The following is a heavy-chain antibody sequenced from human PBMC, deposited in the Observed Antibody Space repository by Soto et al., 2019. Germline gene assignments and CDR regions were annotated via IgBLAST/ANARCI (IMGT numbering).Heavy chain of an antibody. CDR3: ARDGAVAHHGHYYEDFEY. V-gene: IGHV1-18*01. J-gene: IGHJ4*02. D-gene: IGHD6-19*01. Sequence: ASVKVSCKASGYTFTSYGISWVRQAPGQGLEWMGWISAYNGNTNYAQKLQGRVTMTTDTSTSTAYMELRSLRSDDTAVYYCARDGAVAHHGHYYEDFEYWGEGTLINV. CDR1: GYTFTSYG. CDR2: ISAYNGNT.